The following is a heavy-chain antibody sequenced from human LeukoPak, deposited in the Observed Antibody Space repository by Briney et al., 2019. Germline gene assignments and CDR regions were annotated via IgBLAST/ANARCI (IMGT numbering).Heavy chain of an antibody. CDR3: ARAWQWLVLY. CDR1: GGSINSDSYY. D-gene: IGHD6-19*01. J-gene: IGHJ4*02. Sequence: SETLSLTCTVSGGSINSDSYYWGWIRQPPGKGLEWIGSIYYSGSTYYNPSLKSRVTISVDTSKNQFSLKLSSVTAADTAVYYCARAWQWLVLYWGQGTLVTVSS. V-gene: IGHV4-39*07. CDR2: IYYSGST.